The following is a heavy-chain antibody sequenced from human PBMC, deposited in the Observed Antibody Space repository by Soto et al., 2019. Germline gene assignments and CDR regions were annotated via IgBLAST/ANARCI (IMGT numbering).Heavy chain of an antibody. Sequence: QVTLKETGPVLVKPTETLTLTCTASGFSLSNARMGVRWFRQPPGKALEWLAHIFSNDEKSYSTSLKSRLTIFKHNAKSHVVLTMANMDPVDTATYYCARGVVWFDPWGQGTLVTVSS. J-gene: IGHJ5*02. CDR3: ARGVVWFDP. CDR1: GFSLSNARMG. CDR2: IFSNDEK. D-gene: IGHD2-15*01. V-gene: IGHV2-26*01.